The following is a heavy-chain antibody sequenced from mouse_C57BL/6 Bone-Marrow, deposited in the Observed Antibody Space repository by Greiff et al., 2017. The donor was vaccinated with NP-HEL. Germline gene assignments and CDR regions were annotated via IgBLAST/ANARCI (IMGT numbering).Heavy chain of an antibody. CDR3: ARGPQNYGSSHWYFDD. J-gene: IGHJ1*03. D-gene: IGHD1-1*01. CDR1: GYTFTSYG. V-gene: IGHV1-81*01. Sequence: QVQLQQSGAELARPGASVKLSCKASGYTFTSYGISWVKQRTGQGLEWIGELYPRSGNTYYNEKFKGKATLTADTSSSTAYMQLRSLTSEDSAVYFCARGPQNYGSSHWYFDDWGTGTPVTVSS. CDR2: LYPRSGNT.